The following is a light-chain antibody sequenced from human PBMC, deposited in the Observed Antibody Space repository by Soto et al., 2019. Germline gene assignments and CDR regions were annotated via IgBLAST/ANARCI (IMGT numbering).Light chain of an antibody. CDR1: QSVSSN. CDR2: GAS. Sequence: EIVITQSPATLSVSPGERGTLSCRASQSVSSNLAWYQQKPGQAPRLLIYGASTRATGIPARFSGSGSGTEFTLTISSLQSEDFAVYYCQQYNKWPTFGQGTKVDI. J-gene: IGKJ1*01. CDR3: QQYNKWPT. V-gene: IGKV3-15*01.